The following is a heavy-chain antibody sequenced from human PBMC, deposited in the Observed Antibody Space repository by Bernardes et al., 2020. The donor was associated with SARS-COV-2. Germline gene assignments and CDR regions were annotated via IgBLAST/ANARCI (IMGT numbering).Heavy chain of an antibody. CDR3: AASRDGYKYYFDY. D-gene: IGHD5-12*01. J-gene: IGHJ4*02. CDR1: GGSISSYY. V-gene: IGHV4-59*08. CDR2: IYYSGST. Sequence: WETLPLTCTVSGGSISSYYWSWIRQPPGTGLAWIGYIYYSGSTNYNPSLKSRVTISVDTSKNQFSLKLSSVTAADTAVYYCAASRDGYKYYFDYWGQGTLVTVSS.